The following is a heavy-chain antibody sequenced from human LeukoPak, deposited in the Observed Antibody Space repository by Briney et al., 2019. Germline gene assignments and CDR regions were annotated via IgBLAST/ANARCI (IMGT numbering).Heavy chain of an antibody. CDR3: ARHTGGWFTSVHYFDY. CDR2: IYPGDSDT. V-gene: IGHV5-51*01. Sequence: GESLKISCKGSGYSFTSYWIGWVRQMPGRGLEWKGIIYPGDSDTRYSPSFQGQVTISADKSISTAYLQWSSLKASDTAMYYCARHTGGWFTSVHYFDYWGQGTLVTVSS. CDR1: GYSFTSYW. J-gene: IGHJ4*02. D-gene: IGHD6-19*01.